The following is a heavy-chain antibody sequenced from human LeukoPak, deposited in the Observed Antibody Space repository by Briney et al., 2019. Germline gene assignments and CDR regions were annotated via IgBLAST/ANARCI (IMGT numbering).Heavy chain of an antibody. V-gene: IGHV3-7*03. Sequence: GGSLRLSCAASGFTFSGYWMSWVRQTPGKGLEWVANIKEDGSEKYYVDSMKGRFTISRDNAKNSLYLQMSSLRVEDTAVYYCARDRTGGYFDYWGQGTLVTVSS. CDR3: ARDRTGGYFDY. CDR1: GFTFSGYW. D-gene: IGHD4-23*01. J-gene: IGHJ4*02. CDR2: IKEDGSEK.